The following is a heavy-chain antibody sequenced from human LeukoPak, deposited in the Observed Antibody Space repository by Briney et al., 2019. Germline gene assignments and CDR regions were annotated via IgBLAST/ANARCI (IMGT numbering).Heavy chain of an antibody. J-gene: IGHJ4*02. D-gene: IGHD3-9*01. CDR2: IIVSGDNT. V-gene: IGHV3-23*01. CDR1: GFTFSSSA. CDR3: AKLTPY. Sequence: GGSLRLSCAASGFTFSSSAMSWVRQAPGKGLEWVSSIIVSGDNTYYTDSVQGRFTISRDNFKNTLYLQMNSLRPEDTAIYYCAKLTPYWGQGTLV.